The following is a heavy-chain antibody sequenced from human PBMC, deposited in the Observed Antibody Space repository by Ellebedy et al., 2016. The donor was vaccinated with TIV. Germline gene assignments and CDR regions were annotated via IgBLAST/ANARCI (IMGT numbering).Heavy chain of an antibody. D-gene: IGHD3-22*01. CDR2: INHSGST. J-gene: IGHJ6*02. V-gene: IGHV4-34*01. Sequence: SQTLSLTXXVYGGSFSGYYWSWIRQPPGKGLEWIGEINHSGSTNYNPSLKSRVTISVDTSKNQFSLKLSSVTAADTAVYYCARDYYDSSGYYYYYYGMDVWGQGTTVTVSS. CDR1: GGSFSGYY. CDR3: ARDYYDSSGYYYYYYGMDV.